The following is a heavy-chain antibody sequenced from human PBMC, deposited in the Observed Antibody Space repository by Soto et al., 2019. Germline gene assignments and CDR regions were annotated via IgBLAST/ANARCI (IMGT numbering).Heavy chain of an antibody. CDR2: IHYSGRT. D-gene: IGHD1-26*01. CDR1: NGSISGFY. J-gene: IGHJ4*02. V-gene: IGHV4-59*12. Sequence: SETLSLTCSVSNGSISGFYWTWIRQPPGKILEWIGYIHYSGRTDYNPSPTSRATMSVDTTKNQFSLNLKSITAADTAVYYCVRVGVGIGNHFDSWGRGTLVTVSS. CDR3: VRVGVGIGNHFDS.